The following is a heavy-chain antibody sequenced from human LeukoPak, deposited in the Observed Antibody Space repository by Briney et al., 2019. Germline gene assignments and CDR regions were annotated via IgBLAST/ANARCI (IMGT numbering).Heavy chain of an antibody. CDR2: INAYKGNT. D-gene: IGHD3-3*01. CDR3: ARARAPYYDFWSGYYLDY. J-gene: IGHJ4*02. V-gene: IGHV1-18*01. Sequence: ASVTVSCKASGYTFTSYCISWVRQAPGQGLEWMGWINAYKGNTNYAQKLQGRVTMTTETSTSTAYMDLRSLRSDDTAVYCCARARAPYYDFWSGYYLDYCGQGTLVTVSS. CDR1: GYTFTSYC.